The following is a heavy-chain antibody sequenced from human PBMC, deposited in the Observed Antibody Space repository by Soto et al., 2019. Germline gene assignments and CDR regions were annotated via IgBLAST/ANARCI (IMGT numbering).Heavy chain of an antibody. V-gene: IGHV5-51*01. CDR1: GYSFTTYW. CDR2: IYPGDSDT. D-gene: IGHD6-13*01. CDR3: ERQAAAGKYYYAMDV. Sequence: PGESLKISCKGSGYSFTTYWIGWVRQMPGKGLEGMVIIYPGDSDTRYSPSFQGQVTISADKSINTTYLQWSSLKASDTAIYYCERQAAAGKYYYAMDVWGQGTTDTVSS. J-gene: IGHJ6*02.